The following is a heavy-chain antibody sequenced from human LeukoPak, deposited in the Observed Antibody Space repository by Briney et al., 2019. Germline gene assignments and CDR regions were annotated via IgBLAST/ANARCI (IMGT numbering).Heavy chain of an antibody. Sequence: GGSLRLSCAASGFTFSSYGMSWVRQAPGKGLEWVSAISGSGGSTYYADSVKGRFTISGDNSKNTLYLQMNSLRAEDTAVYYCAKDDAWGRYKDWGQGTLVTVSS. CDR3: AKDDAWGRYKD. D-gene: IGHD3-16*01. CDR2: ISGSGGST. CDR1: GFTFSSYG. V-gene: IGHV3-23*01. J-gene: IGHJ1*01.